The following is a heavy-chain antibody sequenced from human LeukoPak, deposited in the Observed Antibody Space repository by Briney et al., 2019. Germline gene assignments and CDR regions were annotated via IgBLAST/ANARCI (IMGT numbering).Heavy chain of an antibody. D-gene: IGHD5-12*01. CDR3: AYRGYSGYDEIYYYYGMDV. J-gene: IGHJ6*02. CDR1: GYTFTGYY. CDR2: INPNSGGT. Sequence: GSVKVSCKASGYTFTGYYMHWVRQAPGQGLEWMGWINPNSGGTNYAQKFQGRVTMTRDTSISTAYMELSRLRSDDTAVYYCAYRGYSGYDEIYYYYGMDVWGQGTTVTVSS. V-gene: IGHV1-2*02.